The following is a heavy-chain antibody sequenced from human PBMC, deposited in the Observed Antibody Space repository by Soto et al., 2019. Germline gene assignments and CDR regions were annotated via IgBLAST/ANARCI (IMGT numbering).Heavy chain of an antibody. Sequence: PGGSLRLSCAASGFTFSSYWMHWVRQAPGKGLVWVSRINSDGSSTSYAAPVKGRFTISRDNAKNTLYLQLISLRAEDTVVYYCAREFYDFWSGYRGPVYYYYGMDVWGQGTTVTVSS. CDR3: AREFYDFWSGYRGPVYYYYGMDV. J-gene: IGHJ6*02. CDR1: GFTFSSYW. D-gene: IGHD3-3*01. V-gene: IGHV3-74*01. CDR2: INSDGSST.